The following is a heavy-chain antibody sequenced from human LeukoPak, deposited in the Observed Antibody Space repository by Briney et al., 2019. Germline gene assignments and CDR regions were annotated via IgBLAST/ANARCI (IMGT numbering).Heavy chain of an antibody. J-gene: IGHJ4*02. CDR1: GFTFGDYA. CDR3: TRGIMRQWLACHDY. Sequence: PGGSLRLSCRASGFTFGDYAMSWFRQAPGKGLEWVGFIRSKAYGGTTEYAASVKGRFTISRDDSKSIAYLQMNSLKTEDTAVHYCTRGIMRQWLACHDYWGQGTLVTVSS. CDR2: IRSKAYGGTT. D-gene: IGHD6-19*01. V-gene: IGHV3-49*03.